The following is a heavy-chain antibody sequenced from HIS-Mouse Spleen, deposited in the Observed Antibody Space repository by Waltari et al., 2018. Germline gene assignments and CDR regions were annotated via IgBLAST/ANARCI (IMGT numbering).Heavy chain of an antibody. CDR2: SGTAGDT. Sequence: EVQLVESGGGLVRPGGSLRVPCSSSGFPFTSHDMHWVRQATGKGLEWVSASGTAGDTYYPGSVKGRFTISRENAKNSLYLQMNSLRAGDTAVYYCARAIWFGESHDAFDIWGQGTMVTVSS. V-gene: IGHV3-13*01. CDR3: ARAIWFGESHDAFDI. CDR1: GFPFTSHD. D-gene: IGHD3-10*01. J-gene: IGHJ3*02.